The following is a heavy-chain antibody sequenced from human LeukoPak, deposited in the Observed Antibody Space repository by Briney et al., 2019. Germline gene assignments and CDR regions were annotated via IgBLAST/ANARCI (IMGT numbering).Heavy chain of an antibody. Sequence: GGSLRLSCAASGFTFSSFALSWVRQAPGKGLEWVSAISGSGDNTFYADSVRGRFTISRDNSKSILYLQMNSLRGEDTAIYYCAKDFRGSGYFFDYWGQGTLVTVSS. CDR3: AKDFRGSGYFFDY. V-gene: IGHV3-23*01. D-gene: IGHD7-27*01. CDR2: ISGSGDNT. CDR1: GFTFSSFA. J-gene: IGHJ4*02.